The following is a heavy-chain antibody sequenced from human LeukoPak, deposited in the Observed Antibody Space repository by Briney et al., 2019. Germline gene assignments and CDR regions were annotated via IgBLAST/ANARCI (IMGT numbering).Heavy chain of an antibody. CDR3: ALTRGYCSSTSCYDVLFDP. V-gene: IGHV1-2*02. J-gene: IGHJ5*02. D-gene: IGHD2-2*01. CDR2: INPNSGGT. CDR1: GYTFTGYY. Sequence: ASVKVSCKASGYTFTGYYMHWVRQAPGRGLEWMGWINPNSGGTNYAQKFQGRVTMTGDTSISTAYMELSRLRSDDTAVYYCALTRGYCSSTSCYDVLFDPWGQGTLVTVSS.